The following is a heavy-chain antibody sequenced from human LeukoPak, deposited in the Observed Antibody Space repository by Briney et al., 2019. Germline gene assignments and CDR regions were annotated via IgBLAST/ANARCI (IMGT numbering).Heavy chain of an antibody. D-gene: IGHD6-19*01. V-gene: IGHV1-18*01. CDR3: ARDHGQWVVRISLDY. CDR2: ISPYNGNT. CDR1: GYTLTSSG. Sequence: ASVKVSCKASGYTLTSSGITWVRQAPGQGLEYMGWISPYNGNTNYVQKFQGRVTMTTDTSTSTAYMELRSLRSDDTAVYYCARDHGQWVVRISLDYWGQGTLVTVSS. J-gene: IGHJ4*02.